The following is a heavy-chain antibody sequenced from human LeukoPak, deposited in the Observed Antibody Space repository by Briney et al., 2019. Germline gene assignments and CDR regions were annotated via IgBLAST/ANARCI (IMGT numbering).Heavy chain of an antibody. D-gene: IGHD4-17*01. V-gene: IGHV3-23*01. CDR3: AKGTTVTTDYYYYMDV. Sequence: GGSLRLSCAASGFTFSSYAMSWVRQAPGKGLEWVSTISNSDYSTYYADSVKGRFTISRANSKNTLYLQMNSLRAEDTAVYYCAKGTTVTTDYYYYMDVWGKGTTVTVSS. CDR2: ISNSDYST. J-gene: IGHJ6*03. CDR1: GFTFSSYA.